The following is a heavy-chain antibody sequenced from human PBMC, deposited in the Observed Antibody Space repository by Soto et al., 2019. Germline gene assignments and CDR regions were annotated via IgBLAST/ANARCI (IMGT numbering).Heavy chain of an antibody. CDR2: ISVSGGNT. CDR3: AKDNSGSYFPYNWFDP. V-gene: IGHV3-23*01. Sequence: EVQLLESGGGLVQPGGSVRLSCVASGFTFNSYAMSWVRQAPGKGLEWVSAISVSGGNTYYADSVKGRFTISRDQSKNPLYLQMNSLRAEDTAVYYCAKDNSGSYFPYNWFDPWGQGTLVTVSS. D-gene: IGHD1-26*01. J-gene: IGHJ5*02. CDR1: GFTFNSYA.